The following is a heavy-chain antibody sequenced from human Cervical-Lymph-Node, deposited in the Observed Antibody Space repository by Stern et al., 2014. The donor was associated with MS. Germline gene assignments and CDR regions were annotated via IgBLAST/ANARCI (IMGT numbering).Heavy chain of an antibody. CDR3: AARANYYDSPGDWFDP. CDR1: GFTFTSSA. Sequence: QLVESGPEVKKPGTSVKVSCKASGFTFTSSAVQWVRQARGQRLEWIGWIVVGSGNTNYAQKFQERVTSTRDMSPSTAYMELSSLRSEDTAVYYCAARANYYDSPGDWFDPWGQGTLVTVSS. J-gene: IGHJ5*02. CDR2: IVVGSGNT. D-gene: IGHD3-22*01. V-gene: IGHV1-58*01.